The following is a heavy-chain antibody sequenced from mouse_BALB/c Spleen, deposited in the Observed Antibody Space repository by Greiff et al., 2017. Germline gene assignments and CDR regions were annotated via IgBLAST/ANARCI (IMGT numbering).Heavy chain of an antibody. D-gene: IGHD2-4*01. V-gene: IGHV5-4*02. CDR3: ARPYDYDGAWFAY. CDR2: ISDGGSYT. CDR1: GFTFSDYY. J-gene: IGHJ3*01. Sequence: EVQRVESGGGLVKPGGSLKLSCAASGFTFSDYYMYWVRQTPEKRLEWVATISDGGSYTYYPDSVKGRFTISRDNAKNNLYLQMSSLKSEDTAMYYCARPYDYDGAWFAYWGQGTLVTVSA.